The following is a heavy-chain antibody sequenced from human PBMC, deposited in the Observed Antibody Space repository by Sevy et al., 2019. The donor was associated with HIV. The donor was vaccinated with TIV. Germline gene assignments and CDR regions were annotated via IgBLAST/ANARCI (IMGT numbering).Heavy chain of an antibody. Sequence: AGGSLRLSCAASGFTFSSYAMSWVRQAPGKGLEWVSAISHSGDGTYYADSVKGRFTISRDNSKNTLYLEMNSLRAEDTAVYYCAKGTLVVPTVIYYYYGMSVWGQGTTVTVSS. D-gene: IGHD2-2*02. V-gene: IGHV3-23*01. CDR2: ISHSGDGT. CDR1: GFTFSSYA. J-gene: IGHJ6*02. CDR3: AKGTLVVPTVIYYYYGMSV.